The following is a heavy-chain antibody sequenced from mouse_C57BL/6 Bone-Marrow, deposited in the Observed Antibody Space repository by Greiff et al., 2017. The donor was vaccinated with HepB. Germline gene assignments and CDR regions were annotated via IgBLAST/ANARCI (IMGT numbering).Heavy chain of an antibody. J-gene: IGHJ2*01. CDR2: IDPSDSYT. CDR3: ARYYPLDY. CDR1: GYTFTSYW. Sequence: VQLQQPGAELVMPGASVKLSCKASGYTFTSYWMHWVKQRPGQGLEWIGEIDPSDSYTNYNQKFKGKSTLTVDKSSSTAYMQLSSLTSEDSAVYYRARYYPLDYWGQGTTLTVSS. D-gene: IGHD1-1*01. V-gene: IGHV1-69*01.